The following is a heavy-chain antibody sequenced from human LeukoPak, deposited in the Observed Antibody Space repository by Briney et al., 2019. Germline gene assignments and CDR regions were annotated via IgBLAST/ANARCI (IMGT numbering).Heavy chain of an antibody. D-gene: IGHD3-22*01. J-gene: IGHJ4*02. V-gene: IGHV3-33*01. Sequence: GGSLRLSCAASGFTFSSYGMHWVRQAPGKGLEWVAVIWYDGSNKYYADSVKGRFTISRDSSKNTLYLQMNSLRAEDTAVYYCARSYYYDSSHTVDYWGQGTLVTVSS. CDR1: GFTFSSYG. CDR3: ARSYYYDSSHTVDY. CDR2: IWYDGSNK.